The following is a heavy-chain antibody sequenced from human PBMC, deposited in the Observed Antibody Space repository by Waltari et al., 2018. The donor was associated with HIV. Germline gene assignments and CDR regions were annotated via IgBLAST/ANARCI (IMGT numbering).Heavy chain of an antibody. Sequence: VHLVGFGGGVKKHGAAPEFTLQDFGQGFPGLYIHWVRQAPGQGLEWVGWINPKTGDTNFAQKFQGRVTMTRDTSISTAYMELSRLTSDDTAVYYCARDPSYGFGENDYWGQGTLFTVSS. CDR3: ARDPSYGFGENDY. V-gene: IGHV1-2*02. CDR2: INPKTGDT. J-gene: IGHJ4*02. D-gene: IGHD3-10*01. CDR1: QGFPGLY.